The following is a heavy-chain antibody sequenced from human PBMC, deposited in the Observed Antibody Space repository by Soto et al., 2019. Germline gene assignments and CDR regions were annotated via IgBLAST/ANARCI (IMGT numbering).Heavy chain of an antibody. D-gene: IGHD1-1*01. Sequence: GGSLRLSCAASGFTFSSYWMSWVRQAPGKGLEWVANIKQDGSEKYYVDSVKGRFTISRDNAKNSLYLQMNSLRAEDTAVYYCARVLKGQLERLKAFDIWGQGTMVTVSS. V-gene: IGHV3-7*01. J-gene: IGHJ3*02. CDR2: IKQDGSEK. CDR1: GFTFSSYW. CDR3: ARVLKGQLERLKAFDI.